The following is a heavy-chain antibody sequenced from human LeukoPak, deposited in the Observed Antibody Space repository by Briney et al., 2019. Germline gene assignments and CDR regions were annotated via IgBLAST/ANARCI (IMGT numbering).Heavy chain of an antibody. D-gene: IGHD3-10*01. V-gene: IGHV4-39*01. CDR3: ARGYYYGSGSYDY. CDR2: IYYSGST. CDR1: ARSISSSSYY. Sequence: SETLSLTCTVSARSISSSSYYWGWIREPPGKGLEWIGSIYYSGSTYYNPSLKSRVTISVDTSKNQFSLKLSSVTAADTAVYYCARGYYYGSGSYDYWGQGTLVTVSS. J-gene: IGHJ4*02.